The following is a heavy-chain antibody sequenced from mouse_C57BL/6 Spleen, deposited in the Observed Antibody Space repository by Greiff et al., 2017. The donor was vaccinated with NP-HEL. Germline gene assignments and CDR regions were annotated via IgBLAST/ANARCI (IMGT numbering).Heavy chain of an antibody. CDR2: IWSGGST. J-gene: IGHJ2*01. CDR3: ARNYYGSPYYFDY. D-gene: IGHD1-1*01. V-gene: IGHV2-2*01. Sequence: VQLQQSGPGLVQPSQSLSITCTVSGFSLTSYGVHWVRQSPGKGLEWLGVIWSGGSTDYNAAFISRLSISKDNSKSQVFFKMNSLQADYTAIYYCARNYYGSPYYFDYWGQGTTLTVSS. CDR1: GFSLTSYG.